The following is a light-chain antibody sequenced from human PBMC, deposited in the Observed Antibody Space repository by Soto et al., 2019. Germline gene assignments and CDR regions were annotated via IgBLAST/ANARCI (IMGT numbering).Light chain of an antibody. J-gene: IGKJ2*01. Sequence: EVVLTQSPGTLSLSPGERATLSCRASQSVSTRNLAWYQQKPGQAPRLLMYGASSRATGIPDRFSGGGSGTDFTFTISRREPKDFAVYYCHQFGTTPPAFTFGQGTKLEIK. CDR1: QSVSTRN. V-gene: IGKV3-20*01. CDR2: GAS. CDR3: HQFGTTPPAFT.